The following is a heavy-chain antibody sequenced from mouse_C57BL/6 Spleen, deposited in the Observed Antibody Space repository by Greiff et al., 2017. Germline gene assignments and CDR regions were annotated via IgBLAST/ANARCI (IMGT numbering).Heavy chain of an antibody. CDR3: ARDYDGSSYGYFDV. CDR2: IYPGDGDT. D-gene: IGHD1-1*01. Sequence: QVQLQQSGAELVKPGASVKISCKASGYAFSSYWMNWVKQRPGKGLEWIGQIYPGDGDTNYNGKFKGTATLTADKSSSTAYMQLSSLTSEDSAVYFCARDYDGSSYGYFDVWGTGTTVTVSS. CDR1: GYAFSSYW. V-gene: IGHV1-80*01. J-gene: IGHJ1*03.